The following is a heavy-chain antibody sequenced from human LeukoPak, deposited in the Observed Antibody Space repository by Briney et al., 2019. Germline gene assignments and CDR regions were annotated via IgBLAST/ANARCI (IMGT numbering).Heavy chain of an antibody. D-gene: IGHD3-3*01. J-gene: IGHJ5*02. CDR1: GGSISSYY. V-gene: IGHV4-4*07. CDR2: IYTSGST. CDR3: AREAIFGVVNKRGYNWFDP. Sequence: SETLSLTCTVSGGSISSYYWSWIRQPAGKGLEWIGRIYTSGSTNYNPSLKSRVTMSVDTSKNQFSLKLSSVTAADTAVYYCAREAIFGVVNKRGYNWFDPWGQGTLVTVSS.